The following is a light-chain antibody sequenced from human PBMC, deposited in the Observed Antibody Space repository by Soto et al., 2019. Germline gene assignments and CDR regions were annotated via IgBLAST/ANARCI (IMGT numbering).Light chain of an antibody. Sequence: EIVLTQSPGTLSLSPGERATLSCRASQRVSSTYLAWYQQKPGQAPRLLIYGASSRATGIPDRFSGSGSGTDFTLTISRLEPEDVAVYYCQQYGSSQGFTFGPGTKVYIK. V-gene: IGKV3-20*01. CDR3: QQYGSSQGFT. CDR2: GAS. CDR1: QRVSSTY. J-gene: IGKJ3*01.